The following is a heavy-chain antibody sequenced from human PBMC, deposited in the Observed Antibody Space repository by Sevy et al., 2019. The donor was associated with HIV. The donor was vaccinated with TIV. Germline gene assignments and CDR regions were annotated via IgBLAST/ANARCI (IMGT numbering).Heavy chain of an antibody. CDR3: ATTGGSPPNDAFDT. CDR1: GFSFSWYW. Sequence: GGSLRLSCAASGFSFSWYWMSWVRQTPEKGLEWVANIKQDGSEKNYVDSVKGRFTISRDNAKNSVYLQMKSLRADDTAVYYCATTGGSPPNDAFDTWGQGTMVTVSS. J-gene: IGHJ3*02. D-gene: IGHD2-8*02. V-gene: IGHV3-7*01. CDR2: IKQDGSEK.